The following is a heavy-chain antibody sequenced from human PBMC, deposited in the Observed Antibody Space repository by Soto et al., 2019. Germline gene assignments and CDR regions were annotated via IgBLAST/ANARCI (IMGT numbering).Heavy chain of an antibody. D-gene: IGHD3-22*01. CDR2: FDPEDSET. CDR1: GGTFSSYT. J-gene: IGHJ5*02. V-gene: IGHV1-24*01. CDR3: ALRQDYDSSGYPNWFDP. Sequence: GASVKVSCKASGGTFSSYTISWVRQAPGKGLEWMGGFDPEDSETIYAQKFQGRVTMTEDTSTDTAYMELSSLRSEDTAVYYCALRQDYDSSGYPNWFDPWGQGTLVTVLL.